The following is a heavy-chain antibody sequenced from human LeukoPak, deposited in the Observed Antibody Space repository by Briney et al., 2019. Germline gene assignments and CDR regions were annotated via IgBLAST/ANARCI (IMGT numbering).Heavy chain of an antibody. CDR1: GGSISSYY. J-gene: IGHJ6*03. V-gene: IGHV4-34*01. Sequence: SETLSLTCTVSGGSISSYYWSWIRQPPGKGLEWIGEINHSGSTNYNPSLKSRVTISVDTSKNQFSLKLSSVTAADTAVYYCARQRGDCSSTSCSLPSYYYYYMDVWGKGTTVTVSS. CDR2: INHSGST. D-gene: IGHD2-2*01. CDR3: ARQRGDCSSTSCSLPSYYYYYMDV.